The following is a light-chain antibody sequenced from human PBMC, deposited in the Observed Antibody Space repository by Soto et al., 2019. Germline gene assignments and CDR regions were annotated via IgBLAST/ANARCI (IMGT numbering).Light chain of an antibody. CDR1: QTVRNNY. V-gene: IGKV3-20*01. CDR3: QQYNSYST. J-gene: IGKJ1*01. CDR2: GAS. Sequence: EGVLTQSPGTLSLSPGERATLSCRASQTVRNNYLAWYQHKPGQAPRLLIYGASTRATGIPARFSGSGSGTEFTLTISSLQPDDFATYYCQQYNSYSTFGQGTKVDI.